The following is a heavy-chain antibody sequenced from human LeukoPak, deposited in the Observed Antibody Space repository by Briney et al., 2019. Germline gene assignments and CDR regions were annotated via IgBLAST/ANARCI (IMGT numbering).Heavy chain of an antibody. J-gene: IGHJ4*02. CDR1: GYTFPSYF. CDR2: INPTGGST. CDR3: ARTAARRFDY. D-gene: IGHD6-6*01. Sequence: ASAKVSCKASGYTFPSYFMHWLRQAPGQGLEWMGIINPTGGSTTYAQKFQGRVTMTRDTSTSTVYMELSSLRSDDTAVYYCARTAARRFDYWGQGTLVTVSS. V-gene: IGHV1-46*01.